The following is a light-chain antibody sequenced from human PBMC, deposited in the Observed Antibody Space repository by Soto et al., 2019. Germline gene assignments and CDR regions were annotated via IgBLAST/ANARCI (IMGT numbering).Light chain of an antibody. CDR2: DVS. V-gene: IGKV1-13*02. Sequence: AIQLTQSPSSLSASVGDRVTITCRASQDIRGALAWYQQKPGKAPKMLIYDVSTLESGVPLRFSGSSSGTDITLTISSLQPVDSATYYCQQFNSYPLTFGQGTRLEIK. CDR1: QDIRGA. CDR3: QQFNSYPLT. J-gene: IGKJ5*01.